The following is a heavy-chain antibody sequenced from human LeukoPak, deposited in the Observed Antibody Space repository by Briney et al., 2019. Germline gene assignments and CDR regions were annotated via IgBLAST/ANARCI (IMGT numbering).Heavy chain of an antibody. CDR3: ARGNLRYFDPTDAFDI. CDR2: IYYSGRT. CDR1: GGSISSFH. V-gene: IGHV4-59*07. J-gene: IGHJ3*02. Sequence: SDTLSLTCTVSGGSISSFHWSCIRPPPGKGLEWIGYIYYSGRTNYNPSLKSRVTISVDTYKNQFSLKLSSVTAADTAVYYCARGNLRYFDPTDAFDIWGQGTMVTVSS. D-gene: IGHD3-9*01.